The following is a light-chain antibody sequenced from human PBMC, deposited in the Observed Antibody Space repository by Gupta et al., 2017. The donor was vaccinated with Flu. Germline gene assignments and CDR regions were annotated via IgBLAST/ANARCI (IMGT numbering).Light chain of an antibody. V-gene: IGKV3-15*01. Sequence: GESATCCCRASQSVSTTFAWFQQKPGQAPRLLIHGACTRATGLPARFSGGGSGTEFTVTISSLQSEDFGIYYCQQYDKWPLALGQGTRVEIK. CDR2: GAC. CDR1: QSVSTT. J-gene: IGKJ1*01. CDR3: QQYDKWPLA.